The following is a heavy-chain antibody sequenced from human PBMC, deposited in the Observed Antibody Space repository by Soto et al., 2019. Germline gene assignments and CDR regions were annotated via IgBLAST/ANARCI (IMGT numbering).Heavy chain of an antibody. CDR3: AKDIWPHRYNPTGAFDI. V-gene: IGHV3-9*01. J-gene: IGHJ3*02. D-gene: IGHD1-1*01. CDR2: ISWNSGSI. Sequence: GGSLRLSCAASGFTFDDYAMHWVRQAPGKGLEWVSGISWNSGSIGYADSVKGRFTISRDNAKNSLYLQMNSLRAEDTALYYCAKDIWPHRYNPTGAFDIWGQGTMVTVSS. CDR1: GFTFDDYA.